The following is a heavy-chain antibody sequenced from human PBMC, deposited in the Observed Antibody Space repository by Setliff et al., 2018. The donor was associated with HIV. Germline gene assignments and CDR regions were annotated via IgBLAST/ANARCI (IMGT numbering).Heavy chain of an antibody. D-gene: IGHD2-15*01. Sequence: PSETLSLTCTVSGGSISSYYWSWIRQPAGKGLEWIGRINISGNTHYNPSLKSRVTMSVDTSKNQFSLKLSSVTAADTAVYYCARGAVDDDYFEHWGQGTLVTVSS. CDR1: GGSISSYY. CDR2: INISGNT. CDR3: ARGAVDDDYFEH. J-gene: IGHJ4*02. V-gene: IGHV4-4*07.